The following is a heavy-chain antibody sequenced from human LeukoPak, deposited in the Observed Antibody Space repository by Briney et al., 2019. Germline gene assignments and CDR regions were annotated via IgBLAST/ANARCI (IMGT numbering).Heavy chain of an antibody. J-gene: IGHJ5*02. D-gene: IGHD6-13*01. CDR1: GFTVSSNY. CDR2: IYSGGST. V-gene: IGHV3-66*01. CDR3: ARDGASADGIAAAGRLYNWFDP. Sequence: GGSLRLSCAASGFTVSSNYMSWVRQAPGKGLEWVSVIYSGGSTYYADSVKGRFTISRDNSKNTLYLQMNSLRAEDTAVYYCARDGASADGIAAAGRLYNWFDPWGQGTLVTVSS.